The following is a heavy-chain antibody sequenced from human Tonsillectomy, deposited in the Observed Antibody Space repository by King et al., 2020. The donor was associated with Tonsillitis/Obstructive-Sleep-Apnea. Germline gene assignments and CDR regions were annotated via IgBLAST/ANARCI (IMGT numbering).Heavy chain of an antibody. Sequence: VQLVESGAEVKKPGASVKVSCKASSYTFTSYGITWVRQAPGQGLEWMGWISAFYGNTNYAQKLQGRVTMTTDTSTSTAYMEVRSLRPDDTAVYYCAMGTRNNWTDGVYYFAYWGQGTLVTVSS. CDR3: AMGTRNNWTDGVYYFAY. CDR1: SYTFTSYG. D-gene: IGHD1-1*01. V-gene: IGHV1-18*01. CDR2: ISAFYGNT. J-gene: IGHJ4*02.